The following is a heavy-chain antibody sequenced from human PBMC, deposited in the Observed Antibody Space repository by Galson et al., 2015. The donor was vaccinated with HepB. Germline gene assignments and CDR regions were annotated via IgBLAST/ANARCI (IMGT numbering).Heavy chain of an antibody. Sequence: SVKVSCKASGYTFTGYYIHWVRQAPGQGLEWMGRINPNSGDTNYAQKFQGRVTMTRDTSISTAYMELSRLRSDDTAVYYCARDHGGGDPHYYFYYMDVWGKGTTVTVS. CDR1: GYTFTGYY. CDR2: INPNSGDT. CDR3: ARDHGGGDPHYYFYYMDV. V-gene: IGHV1-2*06. J-gene: IGHJ6*03. D-gene: IGHD2-21*01.